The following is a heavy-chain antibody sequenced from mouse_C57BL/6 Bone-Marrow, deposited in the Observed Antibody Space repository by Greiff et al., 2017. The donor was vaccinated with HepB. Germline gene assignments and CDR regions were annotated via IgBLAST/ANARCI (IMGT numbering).Heavy chain of an antibody. CDR2: IDPSDSYI. CDR3: ARRASVVAWFAY. CDR1: GYTFTSYW. D-gene: IGHD3-1*01. V-gene: IGHV1-50*01. Sequence: QVQLQQSGAEFVKPGASVKLSCKASGYTFTSYWMQWVKQRPGQGLEWIGEIDPSDSYINYNQKFKGKATLTVDTASSTAYMQLSSLTSEDSAVYYCARRASVVAWFAYWGQGTLVTVSA. J-gene: IGHJ3*01.